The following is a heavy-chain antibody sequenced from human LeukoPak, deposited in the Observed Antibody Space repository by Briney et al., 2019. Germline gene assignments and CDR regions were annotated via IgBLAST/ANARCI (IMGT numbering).Heavy chain of an antibody. J-gene: IGHJ4*02. V-gene: IGHV4-59*01. CDR3: ARVSPSLTIDY. Sequence: SETLSLTCTVSGGSISSDYWSWIWQPPGKGLEWIGYIDYSGSTNYTPSLKSRVTISVDTSKNQFSLRLISVTAADTAVYYCARVSPSLTIDYWGQGTLVTVSS. D-gene: IGHD1/OR15-1a*01. CDR2: IDYSGST. CDR1: GGSISSDY.